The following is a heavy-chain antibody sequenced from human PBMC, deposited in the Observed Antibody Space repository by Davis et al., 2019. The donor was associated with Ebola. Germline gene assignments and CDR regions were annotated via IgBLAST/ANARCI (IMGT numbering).Heavy chain of an antibody. CDR1: GFTFSSYW. J-gene: IGHJ4*02. CDR3: APHSSSVDY. V-gene: IGHV3-7*03. Sequence: GESLKIPCAASGFTFSSYWMSWVRQAPGKGLEWVANIKQDGSEKYYVDSVKGRFTISRDNAKNSLYLQMNSLRAEDTAVYYCAPHSSSVDYWGRGTQVTVSS. D-gene: IGHD6-13*01. CDR2: IKQDGSEK.